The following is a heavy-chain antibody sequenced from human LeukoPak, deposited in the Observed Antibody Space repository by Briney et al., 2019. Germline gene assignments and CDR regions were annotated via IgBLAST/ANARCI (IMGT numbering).Heavy chain of an antibody. CDR1: GGSISSSSYY. D-gene: IGHD1-20*01. Sequence: PSETLSLTCTVSGGSISSSSYYWGWIRQPPGKGLEWIGSIYYSGSTYYNPSLKSRVTISVDTSKNQFSLKLSSVTAADTAVYYCARDTGIAGSISIDYWGQGTLVTVSS. CDR2: IYYSGST. V-gene: IGHV4-39*02. J-gene: IGHJ4*02. CDR3: ARDTGIAGSISIDY.